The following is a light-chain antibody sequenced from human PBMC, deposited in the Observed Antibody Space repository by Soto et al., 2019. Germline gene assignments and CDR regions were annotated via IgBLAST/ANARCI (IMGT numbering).Light chain of an antibody. J-gene: IGLJ2*01. CDR3: AAWDGTMKGVI. V-gene: IGLV1-44*01. Sequence: QPVLTQSPSASGTPGQRITISCFGSSSNIGRNAVHWYQQLPGTAPKLLLYSDNHRPSGVPARFSGSKSGTSASLAISGLQSEDEADYYCAAWDGTMKGVIFGGGTKLTVL. CDR2: SDN. CDR1: SSNIGRNA.